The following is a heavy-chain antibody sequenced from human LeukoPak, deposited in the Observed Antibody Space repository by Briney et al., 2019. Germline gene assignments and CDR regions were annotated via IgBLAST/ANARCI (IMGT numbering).Heavy chain of an antibody. CDR3: AVSGYAYDY. J-gene: IGHJ4*02. CDR1: GFTFSNYA. Sequence: TGGSLRLSCAASGFTFSNYAMHWVRQAPGRGLEYVSAISSDGSSTYYANSVKGRFTISRDNSKNTLYLQMGNLKAEDMAVYYCAVSGYAYDYWGQGTLVTVSS. V-gene: IGHV3-64*01. CDR2: ISSDGSST. D-gene: IGHD5-12*01.